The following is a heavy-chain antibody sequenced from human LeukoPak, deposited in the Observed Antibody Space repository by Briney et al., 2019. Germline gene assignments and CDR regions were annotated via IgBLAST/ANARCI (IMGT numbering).Heavy chain of an antibody. D-gene: IGHD1-1*01. J-gene: IGHJ4*02. CDR3: AKDKSWNVCDY. CDR2: INQDGSVK. CDR1: GFTFSDYW. V-gene: IGHV3-7*01. Sequence: GSLXLSCAASGFTFSDYWIIWFRQAPGKGLEWVGHINQDGSVKDYVDSMKGRFTISRDNANKFSFLQMNSLRAEDTAVYYCAKDKSWNVCDYWGRGTLVTVSS.